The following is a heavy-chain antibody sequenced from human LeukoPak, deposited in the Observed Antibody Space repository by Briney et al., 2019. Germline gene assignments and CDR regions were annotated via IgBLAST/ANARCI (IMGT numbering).Heavy chain of an antibody. V-gene: IGHV3-7*01. CDR1: GFTFSTYS. D-gene: IGHD2-2*01. CDR3: ARDLCSSTSCRYNWFDP. Sequence: GGSLRLSCAASGFTFSTYSMSWVRQAPGKGLEWVANIKQDGSEKYYVDPVKGRFTISRDNAKNSLYLQMNSLRAEDTAVYYCARDLCSSTSCRYNWFDPWGQGTLVTVSP. CDR2: IKQDGSEK. J-gene: IGHJ5*02.